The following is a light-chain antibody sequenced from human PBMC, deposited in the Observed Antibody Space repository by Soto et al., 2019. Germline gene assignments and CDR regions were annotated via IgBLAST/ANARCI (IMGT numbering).Light chain of an antibody. J-gene: IGLJ1*01. CDR3: FSLTTTSTHV. CDR2: EVN. CDR1: SSDIGAYDY. V-gene: IGLV2-14*01. Sequence: QSVLTRPASLSGSPGRSIAISCTGTSSDIGAYDYVSWFQQHPGKAPKLMISEVNNRPSGVSNRFSGSKSGNTAYLTISGLQVEDEAEYFCFSLTTTSTHVFGTGTKVTVL.